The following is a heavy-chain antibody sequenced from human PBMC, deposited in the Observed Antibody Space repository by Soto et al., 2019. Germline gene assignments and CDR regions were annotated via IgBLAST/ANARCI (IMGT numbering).Heavy chain of an antibody. Sequence: GGSLRLSCSVAGFTVSDSMSWVRQAPGKGLECVSFIHSDGSTHYTDSVGGRFTISRDNSKNTLYLQMDRLRVDDTAVYFCARDASGPFDYWGQGTLVTVS. D-gene: IGHD6-19*01. CDR1: GFTVSDS. CDR3: ARDASGPFDY. V-gene: IGHV3-53*01. J-gene: IGHJ4*02. CDR2: IHSDGST.